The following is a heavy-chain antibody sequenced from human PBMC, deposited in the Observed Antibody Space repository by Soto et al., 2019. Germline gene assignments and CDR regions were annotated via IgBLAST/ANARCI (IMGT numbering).Heavy chain of an antibody. V-gene: IGHV1-58*02. CDR2: IVVGSGNT. D-gene: IGHD1-26*01. CDR1: GFTFTSSA. Sequence: QMQLVQSGPEVKKPGTSVKVSCKASGFTFTSSAMQWVRQARGQRLEWIGWIVVGSGNTNYAQKFQERVTITRDMSTSTAYMELSSLRSEDTAVYYCGAEVLVFRYSYRMDVWGQGTTVTVSS. J-gene: IGHJ6*02. CDR3: GAEVLVFRYSYRMDV.